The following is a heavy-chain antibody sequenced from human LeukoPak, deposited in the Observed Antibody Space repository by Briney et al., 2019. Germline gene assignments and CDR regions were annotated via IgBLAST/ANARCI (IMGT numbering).Heavy chain of an antibody. J-gene: IGHJ4*02. CDR2: ISYDGSNK. D-gene: IGHD2-21*01. CDR1: GFTFSSYA. Sequence: GGSLRLSCAASGFTFSSYAMHWVRQAPGKGLEWEAVISYDGSNKYYADSVKGRFTISRDNSKNTLYLQMNSLRAEDTAVYYCAQRPVAHDYWGQGTLVTVSS. V-gene: IGHV3-30*04. CDR3: AQRPVAHDY.